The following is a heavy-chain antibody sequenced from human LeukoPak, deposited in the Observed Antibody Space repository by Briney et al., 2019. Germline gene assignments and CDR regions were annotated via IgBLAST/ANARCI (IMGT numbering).Heavy chain of an antibody. CDR2: ISGSGGST. V-gene: IGHV3-23*01. CDR1: GFTFSSYA. D-gene: IGHD6-19*01. Sequence: AGSLRLSCAASGFTFSSYAMSWVRQAPGKGLEWVSAISGSGGSTYYADSVKGRFTISRDNSKNTLYLQINSLRAEDTAVYYCAKIVKVAAFYFDYWGQGTLVTVSS. J-gene: IGHJ4*02. CDR3: AKIVKVAAFYFDY.